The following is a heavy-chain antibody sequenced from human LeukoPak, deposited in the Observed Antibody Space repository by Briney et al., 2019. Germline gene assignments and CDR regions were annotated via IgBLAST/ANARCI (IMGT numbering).Heavy chain of an antibody. CDR2: INPNSGGA. Sequence: ASVKVSCKASGYTFTGCYMHWVRQAPGQGLEWMGWINPNSGGAKYAQKFQGRVTMTRDTSISTAYMELSRLRSDDTAVYYCARDEGIVGATDWGQGTLVTVSS. CDR1: GYTFTGCY. D-gene: IGHD1-26*01. CDR3: ARDEGIVGATD. J-gene: IGHJ4*02. V-gene: IGHV1-2*02.